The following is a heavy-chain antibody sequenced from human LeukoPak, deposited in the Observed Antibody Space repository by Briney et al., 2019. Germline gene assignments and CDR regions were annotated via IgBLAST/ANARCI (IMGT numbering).Heavy chain of an antibody. V-gene: IGHV3-48*01. CDR2: ISSSRSI. J-gene: IGHJ4*02. CDR1: GFAFSSYN. D-gene: IGHD6-13*01. Sequence: PGGSLRLSCAGSGFAFSSYNMNWVRQAPGKGLEWVSYISSSRSIYYADSVKGRFTISRDNAKNSLYLQMNSLRAEDTAVYYCARDIWSTSWCFDYWGQGTLVTVSS. CDR3: ARDIWSTSWCFDY.